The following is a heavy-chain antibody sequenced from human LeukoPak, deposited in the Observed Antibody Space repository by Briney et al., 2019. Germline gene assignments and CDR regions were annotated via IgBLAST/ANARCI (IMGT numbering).Heavy chain of an antibody. J-gene: IGHJ4*02. Sequence: GGSLRLSCAASGFTFSSYAMSWVRQAPGKGLEWVSAISGSGGSTYYADSVKGRFTISRDNSKNTLYLQMNSLRAEDTAVYYCTRANSPWYQLLNQFDYWGQGTLVTVSS. CDR3: TRANSPWYQLLNQFDY. V-gene: IGHV3-23*01. CDR2: ISGSGGST. D-gene: IGHD2-2*02. CDR1: GFTFSSYA.